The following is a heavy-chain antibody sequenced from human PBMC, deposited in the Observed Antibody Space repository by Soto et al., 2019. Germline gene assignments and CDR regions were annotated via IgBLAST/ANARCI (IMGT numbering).Heavy chain of an antibody. J-gene: IGHJ5*02. CDR3: VRWASGYNWVDP. D-gene: IGHD6-25*01. CDR1: GFTFSNYG. CDR2: ISGSGSAT. Sequence: VQLLESGGGLGQRGGSLRLSCAASGFTFSNYGMALVRQTPGKGMEWVSGISGSGSATYYGDSVRGRFTISRDNSKNTVNLQMNSLRVEDTAVYYCVRWASGYNWVDPWGQGTWVTVSS. V-gene: IGHV3-23*01.